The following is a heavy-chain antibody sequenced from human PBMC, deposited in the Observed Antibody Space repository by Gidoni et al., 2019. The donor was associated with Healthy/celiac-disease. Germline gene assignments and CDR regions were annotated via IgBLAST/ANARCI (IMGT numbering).Heavy chain of an antibody. CDR1: GGSISSYY. CDR3: ARVGDSYCSSTSCYADYYYYGMDV. D-gene: IGHD2-2*01. J-gene: IGHJ6*02. CDR2: IYYSGST. Sequence: VQLQESGPGLVKPSETLSLTCPVTGGSISSYYWSWLRQPPGKGLEWIGYIYYSGSTNYNPSLKSRVTISVDTSKNQFSLKLSSVTAADTAVYYCARVGDSYCSSTSCYADYYYYGMDVWGQGTTVTVSS. V-gene: IGHV4-59*01.